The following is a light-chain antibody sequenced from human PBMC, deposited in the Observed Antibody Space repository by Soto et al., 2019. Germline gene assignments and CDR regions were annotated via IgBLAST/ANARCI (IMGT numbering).Light chain of an antibody. CDR2: AAF. J-gene: IGKJ1*01. CDR3: QQSYSSPGWT. CDR1: QSISNY. Sequence: DIQMTQSPSSLSASVGDRVTITCRASQSISNYLNWYQQKPGKAPKLLIYAAFSLQSGVPSRFSGSGSGTDFTLTINSLQPEDFATYYCQQSYSSPGWTFGQGTRWIS. V-gene: IGKV1-39*01.